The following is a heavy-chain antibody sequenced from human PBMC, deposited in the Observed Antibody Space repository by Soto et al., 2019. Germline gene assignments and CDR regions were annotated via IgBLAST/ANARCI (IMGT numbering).Heavy chain of an antibody. CDR1: RYTFTSYG. D-gene: IGHD6-13*01. V-gene: IGHV1-18*01. CDR2: INTYNGNT. Sequence: ASVKVSCKASRYTFTSYGISWVRQAPGQGLEWMGRINTYNGNTNHAQKLQGRVTMTTDTSTSTAYMELRSLRSEDTAVYYCATKGRWYVGYYYYGMDVWGQGTTVTVSS. CDR3: ATKGRWYVGYYYYGMDV. J-gene: IGHJ6*02.